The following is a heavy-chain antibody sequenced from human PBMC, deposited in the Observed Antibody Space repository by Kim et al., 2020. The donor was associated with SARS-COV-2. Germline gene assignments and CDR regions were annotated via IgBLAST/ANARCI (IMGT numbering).Heavy chain of an antibody. Sequence: GGSLRLSCAASGFTISSYVMSWVRQAPGKGLEWVAAISGSGGSTYYADSVKGRFTISRDNSKNGLYLQMNSLRVEDTGVYYCAKDREGWLQYGRFGYWGQGTLVSVSS. J-gene: IGHJ4*02. CDR2: ISGSGGST. D-gene: IGHD5-12*01. CDR3: AKDREGWLQYGRFGY. CDR1: GFTISSYV. V-gene: IGHV3-23*01.